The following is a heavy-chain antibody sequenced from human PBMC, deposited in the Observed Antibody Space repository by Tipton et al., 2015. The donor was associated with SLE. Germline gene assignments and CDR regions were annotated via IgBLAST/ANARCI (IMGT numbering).Heavy chain of an antibody. CDR2: ISSNGDST. J-gene: IGHJ1*01. D-gene: IGHD3-10*01. CDR1: GDIFSDNV. V-gene: IGHV3-64*01. CDR3: ARGSRYGSGSYLAPGESFQQ. Sequence: GSLRLSCAASGDIFSDNVMHWVRQAPGKGLEYVSAISSNGDSTYYANSVKGRFTISRDNSKNTLYLQMGSLRPEDTGVYYCARGSRYGSGSYLAPGESFQQWGQGTLVTVSS.